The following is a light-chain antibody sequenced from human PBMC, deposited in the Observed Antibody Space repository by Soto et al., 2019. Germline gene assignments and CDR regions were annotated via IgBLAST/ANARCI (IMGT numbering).Light chain of an antibody. V-gene: IGLV1-40*01. Sequence: QAVVTQPPSVSGAPGQSITISCTGSSSNIGAGYDVHWYQQVPGTAPKLLIYGNNNRASGVPDRFSVSKSGTSASLAISGFQAEDEADYYCQSYDNSLTYVFGTGTKVTVL. CDR1: SSNIGAGYD. CDR3: QSYDNSLTYV. J-gene: IGLJ1*01. CDR2: GNN.